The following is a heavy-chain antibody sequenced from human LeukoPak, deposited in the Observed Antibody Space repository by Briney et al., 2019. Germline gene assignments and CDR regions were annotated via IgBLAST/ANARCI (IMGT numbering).Heavy chain of an antibody. V-gene: IGHV4-61*05. J-gene: IGHJ4*02. D-gene: IGHD1-1*01. CDR3: ARAKAGTSH. CDR1: GGSISSSSYY. CDR2: IYNSGST. Sequence: SETLSLTCTVSGGSISSSSYYWGWIRQPPGKGLEWIGHIYNSGSTNYNPSLKSRVTISADTSKNQFSLKLSFVTAADTAMYYCARAKAGTSHWGQGTLATVSS.